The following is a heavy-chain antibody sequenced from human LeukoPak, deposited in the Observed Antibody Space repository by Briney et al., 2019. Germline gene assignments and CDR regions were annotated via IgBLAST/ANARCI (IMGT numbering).Heavy chain of an antibody. CDR3: ARGPGEGLFDY. CDR2: INWNAGST. D-gene: IGHD3-16*01. J-gene: IGHJ4*02. V-gene: IGHV3-20*04. Sequence: GGSLRLSCTVSEFTSDNYGVSWVRQAPGKGLEWVAGINWNAGSTSYADSVKGRFTISRDNAKNSVLLQMNSLRAEDTALYYCARGPGEGLFDYWGQGTLVTVSS. CDR1: EFTSDNYG.